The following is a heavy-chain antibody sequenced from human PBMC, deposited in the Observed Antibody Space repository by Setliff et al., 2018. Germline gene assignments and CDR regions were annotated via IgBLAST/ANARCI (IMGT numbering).Heavy chain of an antibody. J-gene: IGHJ5*02. CDR1: GYSFTDYY. CDR3: ARDGISWLMWFDP. CDR2: INPKSGGT. Sequence: EASVKVSCKASGYSFTDYYMHWVRQVPGRGLEWMGWINPKSGGTRYAQKFQGRVTMTRDTSISTAYMELSSLRSDDTAVYYCARDGISWLMWFDPWGQGTLVTVS. D-gene: IGHD3-16*01. V-gene: IGHV1-2*02.